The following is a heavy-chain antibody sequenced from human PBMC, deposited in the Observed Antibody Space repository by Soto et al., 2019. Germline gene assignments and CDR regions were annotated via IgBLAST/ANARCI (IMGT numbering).Heavy chain of an antibody. D-gene: IGHD3-22*01. CDR2: ISSSSSTI. V-gene: IGHV3-48*02. CDR1: GFTFSSYS. J-gene: IGHJ4*02. Sequence: EVQLVESGGGLVQPGGSLRLSCAASGFTFSSYSMNWVRQAPGKGLEWVSYISSSSSTIYYADSVKGRFTISRDNAKNSLYLQMNSLRDEDTAVYYCASIDISYYDSRERASTMWGQGTLVTVSS. CDR3: ASIDISYYDSRERASTM.